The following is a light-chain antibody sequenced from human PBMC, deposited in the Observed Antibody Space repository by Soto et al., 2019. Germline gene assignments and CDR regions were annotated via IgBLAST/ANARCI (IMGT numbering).Light chain of an antibody. CDR2: AAS. V-gene: IGKV1-6*01. J-gene: IGKJ4*01. Sequence: ATQMTQSPPSLSASVGDRITITCRASQDIRNDLGWYQQKPGEAPKLLMYAASRLQSEVPSRFSGSGSGTDFTLTISTLQPEDFATYYCLQDYNYPLTFGGGTKVEIK. CDR3: LQDYNYPLT. CDR1: QDIRND.